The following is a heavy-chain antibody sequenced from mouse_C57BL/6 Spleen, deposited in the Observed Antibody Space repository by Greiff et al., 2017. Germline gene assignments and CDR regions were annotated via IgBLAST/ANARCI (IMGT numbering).Heavy chain of an antibody. V-gene: IGHV5-16*01. CDR2: INHDGSST. D-gene: IGHD2-4*01. J-gene: IGHJ2*01. CDR1: GFTFSDYY. Sequence: EVQLVESEGGLVQPGSSMKLSCTASGFTFSDYYMAWVRQVPEKGLEWVANINHDGSSTYYLDSLKSRFIISRDNAKNILYLQMSSLKSEDTATYYCARDHYDYDYFDYWGQGTTLTVSS. CDR3: ARDHYDYDYFDY.